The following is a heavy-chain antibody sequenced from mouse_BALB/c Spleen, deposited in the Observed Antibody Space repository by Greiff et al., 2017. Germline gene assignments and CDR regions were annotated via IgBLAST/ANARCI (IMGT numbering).Heavy chain of an antibody. J-gene: IGHJ2*01. D-gene: IGHD2-1*01. CDR2: ISSGGGST. CDR3: ARNLLDYFDY. CDR1: GFAFSSYD. Sequence: EVKLVESGGGLVKPGGSLKLSCAASGFAFSSYDMSWVRQTPEKRLEWVAYISSGGGSTYYPDTVKGRFTISRDNAKNTLYLQMSSLKSEDTAMYYCARNLLDYFDYWGQGTTLTVSS. V-gene: IGHV5-12-1*01.